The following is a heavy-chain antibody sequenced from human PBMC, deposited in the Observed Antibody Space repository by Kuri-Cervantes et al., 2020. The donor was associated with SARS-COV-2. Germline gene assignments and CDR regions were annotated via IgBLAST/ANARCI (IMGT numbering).Heavy chain of an antibody. CDR2: IYYSGST. J-gene: IGHJ6*03. CDR3: ARDADGGNGEDYYYYYMDV. D-gene: IGHD4-23*01. CDR1: GFTFSDYY. V-gene: IGHV4-30-4*08. Sequence: LRLSCAASGFTFSDYYMSWIRQPPGKGLEWIGYIYYSGSTYYNPSLKSRVTISVDTSKNQFSLKLSSVTAADTAVYYCARDADGGNGEDYYYYYMDVWGKGTTVTVSS.